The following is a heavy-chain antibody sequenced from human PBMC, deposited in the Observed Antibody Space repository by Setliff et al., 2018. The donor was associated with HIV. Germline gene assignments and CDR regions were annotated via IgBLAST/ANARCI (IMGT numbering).Heavy chain of an antibody. Sequence: ASVKVSCKASGYTFTSCFMHWVRQAPGQGLEYMGIINPSDGTTDYTQKFRDRVTMTSDTSTSTVYMELRSLRSEDTAIYYCVKEYHTEVTDTRVANYFDYWGQGTLVTVS. D-gene: IGHD4-4*01. CDR3: VKEYHTEVTDTRVANYFDY. V-gene: IGHV1-46*01. J-gene: IGHJ4*02. CDR1: GYTFTSCF. CDR2: INPSDGTT.